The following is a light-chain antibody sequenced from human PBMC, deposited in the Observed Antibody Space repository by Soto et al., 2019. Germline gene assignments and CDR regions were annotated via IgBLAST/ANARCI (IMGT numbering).Light chain of an antibody. V-gene: IGLV2-8*01. Sequence: QSVLTQPPSASGAFGQAVTISCTGNSSDFGGYNYVSWYQQHPGKAPKIMIYEVSERPPGVPDRFSGSKSGNTASLTVSGLQADDEADYYCSSYSGTNYHYVFGTGTKFTVL. J-gene: IGLJ1*01. CDR1: SSDFGGYNY. CDR2: EVS. CDR3: SSYSGTNYHYV.